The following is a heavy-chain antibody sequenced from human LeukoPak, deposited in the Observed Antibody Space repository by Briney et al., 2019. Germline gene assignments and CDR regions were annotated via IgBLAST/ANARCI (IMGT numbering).Heavy chain of an antibody. D-gene: IGHD3-22*01. CDR1: GDTFSNFA. CDR2: IIPVFETP. Sequence: SVKVSCTASGDTFSNFAFNWVRQAPGQGLEWMGGIIPVFETPIYAPKFQGRVTISADASTSGVFLELSRLRADDTAVYFCARDQTDYYDPSGYSGAFDLWGQGTVITVSS. CDR3: ARDQTDYYDPSGYSGAFDL. J-gene: IGHJ3*01. V-gene: IGHV1-69*13.